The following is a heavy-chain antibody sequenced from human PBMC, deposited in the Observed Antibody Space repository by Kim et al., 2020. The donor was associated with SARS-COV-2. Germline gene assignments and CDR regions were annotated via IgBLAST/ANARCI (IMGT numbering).Heavy chain of an antibody. V-gene: IGHV4-34*01. CDR3: ARVQEPAVAGGHSWFDP. D-gene: IGHD6-19*01. J-gene: IGHJ5*02. CDR1: GGSFSGYY. CDR2: INYSGST. Sequence: TLSLTCAVYGGSFSGYYWSWIRQPPGKGLEWIGEINYSGSTNYNPSLKSRVTISVDTSKNQFSLKLSSVTAADTAVYYCARVQEPAVAGGHSWFDPWGQGTQVTVSS.